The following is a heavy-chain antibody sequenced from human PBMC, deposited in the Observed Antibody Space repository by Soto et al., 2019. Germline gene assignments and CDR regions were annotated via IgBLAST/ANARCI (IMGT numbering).Heavy chain of an antibody. CDR1: GGSISSYY. CDR2: IYYSGST. CDR3: ARAIHYDYIWGSYRYTGHDAFDI. J-gene: IGHJ3*02. Sequence: SSETLSLTCTVSGGSISSYYWSWIRQPPGKGLEWIGYIYYSGSTNYNPSLKSRVTISVDTSKNQFSLKLGSVTAADTAVYYCARAIHYDYIWGSYRYTGHDAFDIWGQGTMVTVSS. V-gene: IGHV4-59*01. D-gene: IGHD3-16*02.